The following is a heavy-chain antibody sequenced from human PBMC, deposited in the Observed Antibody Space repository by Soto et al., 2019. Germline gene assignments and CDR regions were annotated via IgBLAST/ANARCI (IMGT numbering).Heavy chain of an antibody. D-gene: IGHD1-26*01. CDR2: INHSGST. V-gene: IGHV4-34*01. CDR3: ARGQWELLPDY. J-gene: IGHJ4*02. Sequence: SETLSLTCAVYGGSFSGYYWSWIRQPPGKGLEWIGEINHSGSTNYNPSLKSRVTISVDTSKNQFSLKLSSVTAADTAGYYCARGQWELLPDYWGQGTLVTVSS. CDR1: GGSFSGYY.